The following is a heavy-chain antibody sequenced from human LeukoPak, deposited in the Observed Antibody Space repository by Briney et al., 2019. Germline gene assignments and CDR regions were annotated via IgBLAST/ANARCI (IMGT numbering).Heavy chain of an antibody. D-gene: IGHD6-13*01. J-gene: IGHJ4*02. CDR2: IYHSGST. CDR3: ASLRVAAAGTFDY. Sequence: SETLPLTCAVSGGSISSSNWWSWVRQPPGKGLEWIGEIYHSGSTNYNPSLKSRLTISVDKSKNQFSLKLSSVTAADTAVYYCASLRVAAAGTFDYWGQGTLVTVSS. CDR1: GGSISSSNW. V-gene: IGHV4-4*02.